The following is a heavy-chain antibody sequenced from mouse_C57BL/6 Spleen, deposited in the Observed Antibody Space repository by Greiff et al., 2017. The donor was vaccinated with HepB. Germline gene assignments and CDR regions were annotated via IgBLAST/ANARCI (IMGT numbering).Heavy chain of an antibody. J-gene: IGHJ2*01. Sequence: EVQLQQSGPELVKPGASVKISCKASGYTFTDYYMNWVKQSHGKSLEWIGDINPNNGGTSYNQKFKGKATLTVDKSSSTAYMELRSLTSEDSAVYYCAAGLITTSPYFDYWGQGTTLTVSS. CDR2: INPNNGGT. V-gene: IGHV1-26*01. CDR1: GYTFTDYY. CDR3: AAGLITTSPYFDY. D-gene: IGHD1-1*01.